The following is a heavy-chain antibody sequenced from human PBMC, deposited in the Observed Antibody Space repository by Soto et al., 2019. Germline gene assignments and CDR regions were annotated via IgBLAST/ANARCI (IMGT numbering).Heavy chain of an antibody. CDR3: ARDGQGPMTTVTRWFDP. CDR1: GGTFSSYA. D-gene: IGHD4-17*01. CDR2: IIPIFGTA. J-gene: IGHJ5*02. Sequence: QVQLVQSGAEVKKPGSSVKVSCKASGGTFSSYAISWVRQAPGQGLEWMGGIIPIFGTANYAQKFQGRVTITADESTSTDYMELSSLRSEDTAVYYCARDGQGPMTTVTRWFDPWGQGTLVTVSS. V-gene: IGHV1-69*01.